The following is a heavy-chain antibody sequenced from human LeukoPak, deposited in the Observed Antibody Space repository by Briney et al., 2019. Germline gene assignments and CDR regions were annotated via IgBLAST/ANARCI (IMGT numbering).Heavy chain of an antibody. CDR3: AKASERGLRDDYFGY. D-gene: IGHD4-17*01. V-gene: IGHV3-23*01. CDR2: ISGSGGST. Sequence: PGGSLRLSCAASGFTFSTYAMSWVRQAPGKGLEWVSAISGSGGSTYYADSVKGRFTISRDNSKNTLYLQMNSLRAEDTAVYYCAKASERGLRDDYFGYWGQGTLVTVSS. J-gene: IGHJ4*02. CDR1: GFTFSTYA.